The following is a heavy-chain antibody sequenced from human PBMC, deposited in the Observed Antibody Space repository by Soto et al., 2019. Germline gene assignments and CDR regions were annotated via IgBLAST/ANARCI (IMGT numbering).Heavy chain of an antibody. D-gene: IGHD3-22*01. CDR1: GFTFSSYG. CDR2: IWSDGSNK. Sequence: QVQLVESGGGVVQPGRSLRLSCAASGFTFSSYGMHWVRQAPGKGLEWVAVIWSDGSNKYYADSVKGRFTISRDNSKNTLSLQMNSLRAEATAVYYCARYYYDSSGYYPLWGQGTLVTVSS. CDR3: ARYYYDSSGYYPL. V-gene: IGHV3-33*01. J-gene: IGHJ4*02.